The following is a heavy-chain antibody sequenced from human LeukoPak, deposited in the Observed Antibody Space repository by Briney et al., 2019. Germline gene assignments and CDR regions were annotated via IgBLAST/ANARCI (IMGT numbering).Heavy chain of an antibody. CDR2: INPSTGGT. V-gene: IGHV1-2*06. D-gene: IGHD1-26*01. J-gene: IGHJ4*01. Sequence: GASVKVSCKPSGYTFTGYYLHWVRQAPGQGHEWMGRINPSTGGTNYAQNFQGRVTMTRDASISTAYMELSRLTSDDTAVYYCARDNDLRPIVGATTFPNEFDYWGQGTLVTVSS. CDR3: ARDNDLRPIVGATTFPNEFDY. CDR1: GYTFTGYY.